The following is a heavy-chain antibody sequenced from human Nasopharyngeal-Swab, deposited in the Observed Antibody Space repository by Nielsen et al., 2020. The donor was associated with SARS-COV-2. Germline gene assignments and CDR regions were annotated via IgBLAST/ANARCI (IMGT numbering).Heavy chain of an antibody. D-gene: IGHD4-17*01. V-gene: IGHV1-46*01. CDR3: ARVPAVGGDYTDGDHWFDP. Sequence: ASVKVSCKAYGYTFTSYYMQWVRQAPGQGLEWMGIINPSGGSASYAQKFQGRVTMTRDTSTSTVYMELSSLRSEDTAVYYCARVPAVGGDYTDGDHWFDPWGQGTLVTVSS. CDR1: GYTFTSYY. J-gene: IGHJ5*02. CDR2: INPSGGSA.